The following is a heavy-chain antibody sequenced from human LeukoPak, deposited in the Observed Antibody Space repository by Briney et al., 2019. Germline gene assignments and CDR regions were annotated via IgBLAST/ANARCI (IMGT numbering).Heavy chain of an antibody. D-gene: IGHD5-18*01. CDR3: AKDKDPSMVTSHYFHY. CDR1: GFTFSTYA. CDR2: INHSGGSI. Sequence: GGSLRLSSAASGFTFSTYAMNWVRQAPGKGLEWVSAINHSGGSIYYADSVKGRFTVSRDNSKNTLYLRMNSLRAEDTAIYYCAKDKDPSMVTSHYFHYWGQGALVTVSS. V-gene: IGHV3-23*01. J-gene: IGHJ4*02.